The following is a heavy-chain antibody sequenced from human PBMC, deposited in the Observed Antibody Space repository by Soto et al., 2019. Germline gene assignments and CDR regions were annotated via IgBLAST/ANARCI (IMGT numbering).Heavy chain of an antibody. Sequence: SETLSLTCAVYGGSFSGYYWSWIRQPPGKGLEWIGEINHSGSTNYNPSLKSRVTISVDTSKNQFSLQLRSVTAADTAVYHCAIGRGYCSSTSCYRVGSYYYGVDVWGQGTTVTVSS. J-gene: IGHJ6*02. D-gene: IGHD2-2*01. V-gene: IGHV4-34*01. CDR2: INHSGST. CDR3: AIGRGYCSSTSCYRVGSYYYGVDV. CDR1: GGSFSGYY.